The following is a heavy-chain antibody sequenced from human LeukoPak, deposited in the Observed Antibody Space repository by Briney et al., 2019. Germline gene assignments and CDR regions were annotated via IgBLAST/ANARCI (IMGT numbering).Heavy chain of an antibody. J-gene: IGHJ3*02. CDR3: ARDQGHYYDSSGLRQRTDAFDI. V-gene: IGHV3-11*01. CDR1: GFILSDYY. CDR2: ISSSGSTI. Sequence: GGSLRLSCAASGFILSDYYMSWIRQPPAKGLEWVSYISSSGSTIYYADSVKGRFTISRDNAKNSLYLQMNSLRAEDTAVYYCARDQGHYYDSSGLRQRTDAFDIWGQGTMVTVSS. D-gene: IGHD3-22*01.